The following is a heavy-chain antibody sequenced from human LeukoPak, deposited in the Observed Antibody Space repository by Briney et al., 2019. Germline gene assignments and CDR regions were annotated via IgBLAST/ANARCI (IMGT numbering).Heavy chain of an antibody. CDR3: ARAILVTTGTGGS. CDR2: ISSSSSYI. V-gene: IGHV3-21*01. D-gene: IGHD4-17*01. Sequence: GGSLRLSCGASGFTFSSYSMNWVRQAPGKGLEWVSSISSSSSYIYYADSVKGRFTISRDNAKNSLYLQMNSLRAEDTAVYYCARAILVTTGTGGSWGQGTLVTVSS. J-gene: IGHJ5*02. CDR1: GFTFSSYS.